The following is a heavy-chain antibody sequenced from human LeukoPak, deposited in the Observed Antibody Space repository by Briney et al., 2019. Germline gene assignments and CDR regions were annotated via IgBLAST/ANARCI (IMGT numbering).Heavy chain of an antibody. V-gene: IGHV1-69*05. CDR1: GGTFSSYA. CDR3: ARLKFIAAAGTADY. Sequence: ASVKVSCKASGGTFSSYAISWVRQAPGQGLEWMGGIIPIFGTANYAQKFQGRVTITTDESTSTAYMELSSLRSEDTAVYYCARLKFIAAAGTADYWGQGTLVTVSS. D-gene: IGHD6-13*01. CDR2: IIPIFGTA. J-gene: IGHJ4*02.